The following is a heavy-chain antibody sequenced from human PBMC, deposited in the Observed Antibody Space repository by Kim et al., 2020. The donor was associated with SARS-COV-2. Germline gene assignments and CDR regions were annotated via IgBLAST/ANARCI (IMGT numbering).Heavy chain of an antibody. V-gene: IGHV4-34*01. CDR1: GGSFSGYY. D-gene: IGHD3-22*01. Sequence: SETLSLTCAVYGGSFSGYYWSWIRQPPGKGLEWIGEINHSGSTNYNPSLKSRVTISVDTSKNQFSLKLSSVTAADTAVYYCARRRGSSGYFLRLGFDYWGQGTLVTVSS. J-gene: IGHJ4*02. CDR2: INHSGST. CDR3: ARRRGSSGYFLRLGFDY.